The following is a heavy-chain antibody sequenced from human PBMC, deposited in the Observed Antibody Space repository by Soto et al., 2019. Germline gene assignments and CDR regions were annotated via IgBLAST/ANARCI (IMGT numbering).Heavy chain of an antibody. D-gene: IGHD6-6*01. J-gene: IGHJ5*02. CDR1: GFTFSSYG. CDR3: ARAGPYSSSSTWFDP. CDR2: IWYDGSNK. V-gene: IGHV3-33*01. Sequence: PGGSLRLSCAASGFTFSSYGMHWVRQAPGKGLEWVAVIWYDGSNKYYADSVKGRFTISRDNSKNTLYLQMNSLRAEDTAVYYCARAGPYSSSSTWFDPWGQGTLVTVSS.